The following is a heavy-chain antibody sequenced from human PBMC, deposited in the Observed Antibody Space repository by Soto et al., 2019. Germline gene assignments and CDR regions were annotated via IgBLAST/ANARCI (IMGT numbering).Heavy chain of an antibody. CDR1: GFTFSAYS. Sequence: EVQLVESGGGLVKPGGSLRLSCAASGFTFSAYSMNWIRQAPGKGLEWVSCISSGADYTYYTSSVKGRFTISRDDAKTSLYLQMDSLRPEDTAVYYCARDKSPRLLWFGRVVDYWGLGTLVTVSS. D-gene: IGHD3-10*01. CDR2: ISSGADYT. CDR3: ARDKSPRLLWFGRVVDY. V-gene: IGHV3-21*01. J-gene: IGHJ4*02.